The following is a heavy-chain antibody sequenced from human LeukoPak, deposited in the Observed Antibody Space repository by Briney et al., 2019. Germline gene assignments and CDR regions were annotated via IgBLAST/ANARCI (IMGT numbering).Heavy chain of an antibody. CDR1: GCSISSRNW. CDR3: ARGQGAADY. Sequence: SGTLSLTCAVSGCSISSRNWWGWVRQPPGKGLEWIGEISRTGSIDYDPSVRSRATISLDKSKSQFSLRLTSLTSADTAVYYCARGQGAADYWGQGILVIVSS. J-gene: IGHJ4*02. CDR2: ISRTGSI. D-gene: IGHD1-26*01. V-gene: IGHV4-4*02.